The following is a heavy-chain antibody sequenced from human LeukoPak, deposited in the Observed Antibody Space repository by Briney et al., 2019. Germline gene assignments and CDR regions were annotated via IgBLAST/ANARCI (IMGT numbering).Heavy chain of an antibody. CDR2: IYYSGST. CDR3: ATFYYDSGGGYYYFGY. D-gene: IGHD3-22*01. Sequence: SETLSLTCTVSGGSISSYYWSWIRQPPGKGLEWIGYIYYSGSTNYNPSLKSRVTMSVDTSKNQFSLKLSSVTAADTAVYYCATFYYDSGGGYYYFGYWGQGTLVTVSS. V-gene: IGHV4-59*01. CDR1: GGSISSYY. J-gene: IGHJ4*02.